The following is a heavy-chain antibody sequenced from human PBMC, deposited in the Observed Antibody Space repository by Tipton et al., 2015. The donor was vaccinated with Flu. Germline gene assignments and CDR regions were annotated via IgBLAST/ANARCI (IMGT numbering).Heavy chain of an antibody. D-gene: IGHD3-22*01. J-gene: IGHJ5*02. Sequence: SLRLSCAASGFTFSNYAMTWVRQAPGKGLEWVSTILGSGDYTYYADSVKGRFTISRDNSKNTLYLQMNSLRAEDTAVYYCTKRVGDDDSSGYYPQWLDPWGQGTLVTVSS. CDR3: TKRVGDDDSSGYYPQWLDP. CDR2: ILGSGDYT. V-gene: IGHV3-23*01. CDR1: GFTFSNYA.